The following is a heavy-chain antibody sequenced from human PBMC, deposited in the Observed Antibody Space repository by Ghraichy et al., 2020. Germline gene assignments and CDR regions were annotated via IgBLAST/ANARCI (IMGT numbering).Heavy chain of an antibody. CDR3: ARGILRSGDNGDDEYYFDY. Sequence: SETLSLTCAVYGGSISGYYWSWFRQPPGKGLEWMGEINHSGSTNYNPSLKSRVTISVDTSKNQFSLNLTSVTAADTAVYYCARGILRSGDNGDDEYYFDYWGQGTLVTVSS. CDR1: GGSISGYY. CDR2: INHSGST. V-gene: IGHV4-34*01. J-gene: IGHJ4*02. D-gene: IGHD4-17*01.